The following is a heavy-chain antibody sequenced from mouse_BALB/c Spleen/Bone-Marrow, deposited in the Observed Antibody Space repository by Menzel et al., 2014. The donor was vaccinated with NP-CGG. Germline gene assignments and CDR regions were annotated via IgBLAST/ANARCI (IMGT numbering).Heavy chain of an antibody. CDR3: ARKGALRAMDY. V-gene: IGHV1-9*01. J-gene: IGHJ4*01. Sequence: QVQLQQSGAALMRPGASVKISCKASGYTFTNYWLEWVKLRPGHGLEWIGEILPGRGSPNYNEKFKGKATFALDTSSNSSYMQLSSLTSEDSAVYYCARKGALRAMDYWGQGSSVTVSS. CDR1: GYTFTNYW. CDR2: ILPGRGSP.